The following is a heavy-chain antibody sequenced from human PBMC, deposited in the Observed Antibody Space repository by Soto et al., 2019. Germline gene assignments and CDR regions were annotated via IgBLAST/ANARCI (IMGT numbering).Heavy chain of an antibody. Sequence: SETLSLTCTVSGGSISSSSYYWGWIRQPPGKGLEWIGSIYYSGSTYYNPSLKSRVTISVDTSKNQFSLKLSSVTAADTAVYYCARQYRRAGYFDYWGQGTLVTVSS. V-gene: IGHV4-39*01. J-gene: IGHJ4*02. CDR3: ARQYRRAGYFDY. CDR2: IYYSGST. CDR1: GGSISSSSYY. D-gene: IGHD6-19*01.